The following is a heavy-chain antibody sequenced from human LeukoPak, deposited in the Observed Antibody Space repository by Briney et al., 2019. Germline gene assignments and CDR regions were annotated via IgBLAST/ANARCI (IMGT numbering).Heavy chain of an antibody. CDR2: IYYSGST. CDR3: ARGVGFRYQLLSY. J-gene: IGHJ4*02. CDR1: GGSISSYY. D-gene: IGHD2-2*01. V-gene: IGHV4-59*12. Sequence: PSETLSLTCTVSGGSISSYYWSWIRQPPGKGLEWIGYIYYSGSTNYNPSLKSRVTISIDTSKNQFSLKLSSVTAADTAVYYCARGVGFRYQLLSYWGQGTLVTVSS.